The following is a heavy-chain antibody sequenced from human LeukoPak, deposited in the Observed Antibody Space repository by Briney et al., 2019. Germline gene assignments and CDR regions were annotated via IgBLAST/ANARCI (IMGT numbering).Heavy chain of an antibody. CDR3: ASVYSTGWYFDY. J-gene: IGHJ4*02. V-gene: IGHV1-2*02. CDR2: INPNSGGT. CDR1: GYTFTGYY. D-gene: IGHD6-19*01. Sequence: RASVKVSCKASGYTFTGYYMHWVRQAPGQGLEWMGWINPNSGGTNYAQNFQGRVTLTRDTSISTAYMELSRLRSDDTAVYYCASVYSTGWYFDYWGQGTLVTVSS.